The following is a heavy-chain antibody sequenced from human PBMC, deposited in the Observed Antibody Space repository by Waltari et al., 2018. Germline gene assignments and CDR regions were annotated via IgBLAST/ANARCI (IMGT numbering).Heavy chain of an antibody. CDR1: GYTFTGYY. CDR2: INPNSGGT. CDR3: ARDGVEVGASYYYYYMDV. V-gene: IGHV1-2*02. D-gene: IGHD1-26*01. Sequence: QVQLVQSGAEVKKPGASVKVSCKASGYTFTGYYMHWVRQAPEQGLEWMGWINPNSGGTNYAQKFQGRVTMTRDTSISTAYMELSRLRSDDTAVYYCARDGVEVGASYYYYYMDVWGKGTTVTISS. J-gene: IGHJ6*03.